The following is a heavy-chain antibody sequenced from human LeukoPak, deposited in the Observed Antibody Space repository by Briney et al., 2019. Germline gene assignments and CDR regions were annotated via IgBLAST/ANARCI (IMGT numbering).Heavy chain of an antibody. CDR2: IKQDGSEK. Sequence: GGTLRLSCAVSGFTFTTFWMSWVRQAPGKGLEFVANIKQDGSEKYYVDPVKRRFTISRDNAKSSLVLQMNSLRAEDTAVYCCARTRYGGNPGRTSYLDSRGQGTLVTVSP. V-gene: IGHV3-7*01. CDR1: GFTFTTFW. J-gene: IGHJ4*02. CDR3: ARTRYGGNPGRTSYLDS. D-gene: IGHD4-23*01.